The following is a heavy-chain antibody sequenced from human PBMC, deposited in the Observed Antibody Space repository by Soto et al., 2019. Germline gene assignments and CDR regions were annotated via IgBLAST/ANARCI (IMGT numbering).Heavy chain of an antibody. V-gene: IGHV3-33*01. D-gene: IGHD5-18*01. CDR2: IWYDGSNK. Sequence: GGSLRLSCAASGFTFSSYGMHWVRQAPGKGLEWVAVIWYDGSNKYYADSVKGRFTISRDNSKNTLYLQMNSLRAEDTAVYYCARDLYSYGNLLNYWGQVTLVTVSS. CDR1: GFTFSSYG. J-gene: IGHJ4*02. CDR3: ARDLYSYGNLLNY.